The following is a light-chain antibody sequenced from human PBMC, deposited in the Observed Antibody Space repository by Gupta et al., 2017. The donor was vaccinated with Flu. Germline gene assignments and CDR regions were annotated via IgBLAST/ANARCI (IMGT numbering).Light chain of an antibody. CDR3: CSYAGSDAVWV. CDR1: TRDIGTYNL. CDR2: QNI. Sequence: QSALTQPASVSGSPGPSITISCTGSTRDIGTYNLVSWYQQPPGEAPRLIIFQNIKRHSGVAYRFSGSKSANAASLTITGLQREDEADYYCCSYAGSDAVWVFGAGTRVTVL. V-gene: IGLV2-23*02. J-gene: IGLJ1*01.